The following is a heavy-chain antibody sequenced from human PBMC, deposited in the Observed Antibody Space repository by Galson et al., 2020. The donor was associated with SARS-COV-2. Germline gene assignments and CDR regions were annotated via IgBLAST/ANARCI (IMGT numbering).Heavy chain of an antibody. Sequence: ASVKVSCKVSGYTLTELSMHWVRQAPGKGLEWMGGFDSEDGETIYAQKFQGRVTMTEDTSTDTAYMELSSLRSEDTAVYYCVSMPPYCSGGSCYWKYYFDYWGQGTLVTVSS. CDR2: FDSEDGET. D-gene: IGHD2-15*01. CDR1: GYTLTELS. J-gene: IGHJ4*02. CDR3: VSMPPYCSGGSCYWKYYFDY. V-gene: IGHV1-24*01.